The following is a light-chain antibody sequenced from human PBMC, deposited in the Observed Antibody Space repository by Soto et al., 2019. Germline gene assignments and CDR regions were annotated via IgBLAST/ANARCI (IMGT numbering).Light chain of an antibody. CDR2: AAS. CDR1: QDISYY. CDR3: QQYQSHPLT. V-gene: IGKV1-16*02. Sequence: DIQMTQSPSSLSASVGDRVTITCRASQDISYYLAWFQQKPGKAPESLIYAASRLQSGVPSKFSGSGSGTDFTLTISRLQPEDFAVYYCQQYQSHPLTFWGGTRVEI. J-gene: IGKJ4*01.